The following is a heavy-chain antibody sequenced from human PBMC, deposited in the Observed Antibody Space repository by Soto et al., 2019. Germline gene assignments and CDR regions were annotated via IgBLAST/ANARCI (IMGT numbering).Heavy chain of an antibody. CDR2: INPNSGGT. CDR3: ARSSRDYYYYMDV. V-gene: IGHV1-2*04. J-gene: IGHJ6*03. Sequence: ASVKVSCKASGYTMTGYYVHWVRQAPGQGLEWMGWINPNSGGTNYAQKFQGWVTMTRDTSISTAYKELSRLRSDDTAVYYCARSSRDYYYYMDVWGKGTTVTVSS. CDR1: GYTMTGYY. D-gene: IGHD6-13*01.